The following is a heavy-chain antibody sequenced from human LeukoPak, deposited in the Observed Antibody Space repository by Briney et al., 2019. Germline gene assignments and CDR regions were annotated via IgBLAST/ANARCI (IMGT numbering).Heavy chain of an antibody. V-gene: IGHV3-48*01. CDR2: ISSSSGTI. CDR1: GFTFSRYT. CDR3: ARDLAWSLDY. D-gene: IGHD1-26*01. Sequence: GGSLRLSCAASGFTFSRYTMHWVRQAPGKGLEWVSYISSSSGTIYYADSVKGRFTISRDNAKDSLYLQMNSLRGEDTAVYYCARDLAWSLDYWGQGTLVTVSS. J-gene: IGHJ4*02.